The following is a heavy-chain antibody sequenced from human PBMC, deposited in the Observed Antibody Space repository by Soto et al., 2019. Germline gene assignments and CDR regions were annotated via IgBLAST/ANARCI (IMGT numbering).Heavy chain of an antibody. V-gene: IGHV3-30*18. D-gene: IGHD6-19*01. CDR1: GFTFSDYA. J-gene: IGHJ4*02. CDR2: VSHDGRNT. CDR3: EKGVRQLRVTSDFNY. Sequence: VQLVESGGGVVQPGRSLRLSCAASGFTFSDYAMHWVRQAPGKGLEWVAVVSHDGRNTHYADSVKGRFTISRDSSKNTVSLEMTSLGAEDTSVYYCEKGVRQLRVTSDFNYWGQGALVTVSS.